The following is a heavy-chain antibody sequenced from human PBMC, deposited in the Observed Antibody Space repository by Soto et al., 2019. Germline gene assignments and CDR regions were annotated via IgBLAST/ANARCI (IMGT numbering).Heavy chain of an antibody. Sequence: GGSLRLSCAASGFIFSSYAMSWVRQAPGKGLEWVSAISGSGGSTYYADSVKGRFTISRDNSKNTLYLQMNSLRAEDTAVYYCAKDTYYYDSSGYYVFDYWGQGALVTVSS. CDR2: ISGSGGST. CDR1: GFIFSSYA. J-gene: IGHJ4*02. CDR3: AKDTYYYDSSGYYVFDY. D-gene: IGHD3-22*01. V-gene: IGHV3-23*01.